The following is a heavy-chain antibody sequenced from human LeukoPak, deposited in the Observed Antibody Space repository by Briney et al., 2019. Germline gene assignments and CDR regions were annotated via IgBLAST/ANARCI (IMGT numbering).Heavy chain of an antibody. J-gene: IGHJ6*02. V-gene: IGHV1-3*01. CDR1: GYTFTSYA. CDR3: ARDLAVVTSNDDYYDSSGYQYYYYGMDV. D-gene: IGHD3-22*01. Sequence: ASVKVSCKASGYTFTSYAMNWVRQAPGQRLEWMGWINAGNGNTKYSQKFQGRVTITRDTSASTAYMELSSLRSEDTAVYYCARDLAVVTSNDDYYDSSGYQYYYYGMDVWGQGTTVTVSS. CDR2: INAGNGNT.